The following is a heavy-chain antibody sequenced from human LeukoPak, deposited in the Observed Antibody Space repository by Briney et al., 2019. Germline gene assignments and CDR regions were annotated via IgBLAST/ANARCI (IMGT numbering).Heavy chain of an antibody. D-gene: IGHD6-19*01. Sequence: PSETLSLTCAVYGGSFSGYYWSWIRQPPGKGLEWIGEINHSGSTNYNPSLKSRVTISVDTSKNQFSLKLSSVTAADTAVYYCARVFYSSGWYCDYWGQGTLVTVSS. J-gene: IGHJ4*02. CDR1: GGSFSGYY. V-gene: IGHV4-34*01. CDR3: ARVFYSSGWYCDY. CDR2: INHSGST.